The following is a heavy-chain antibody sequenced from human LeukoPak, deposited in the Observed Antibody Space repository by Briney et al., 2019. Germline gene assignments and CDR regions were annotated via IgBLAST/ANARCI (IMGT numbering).Heavy chain of an antibody. CDR1: GGSFSGYY. CDR2: IYYSGST. V-gene: IGHV4-34*11. D-gene: IGHD3-10*01. CDR3: ASARLGSGLEGAFDI. J-gene: IGHJ3*02. Sequence: SETLSLTCAVYGGSFSGYYWSWIRQPPGKGLEWIGSIYYSGSTNYNPSLKSRVTISVDTSKNQFSLKLSSVTAADTAVYHCASARLGSGLEGAFDIWGQGTMVTVSS.